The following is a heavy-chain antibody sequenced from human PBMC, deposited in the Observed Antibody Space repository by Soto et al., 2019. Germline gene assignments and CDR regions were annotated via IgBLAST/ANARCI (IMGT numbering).Heavy chain of an antibody. CDR1: GYSFTSYW. CDR3: ATRGYCSGGSCSDYYYYGMDV. V-gene: IGHV5-10-1*01. J-gene: IGHJ6*02. CDR2: IDPSDSYT. Sequence: GESLKISCKGSGYSFTSYWISWVRQMPGKGLEWMGRIDPSDSYTNYSPSFQGHVTISADKSISTAYLQWSSLTASDTAMYYCATRGYCSGGSCSDYYYYGMDVWGQGTTVTVSS. D-gene: IGHD2-15*01.